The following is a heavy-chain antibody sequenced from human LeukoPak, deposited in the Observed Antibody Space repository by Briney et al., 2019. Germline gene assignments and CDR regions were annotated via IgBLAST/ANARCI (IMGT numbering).Heavy chain of an antibody. V-gene: IGHV3-11*01. CDR1: GFTFSDYY. D-gene: IGHD5-24*01. CDR2: ISSSGSTI. CDR3: AKEKMATIGGDAFDI. Sequence: GGSLRLSCAASGFTFSDYYMSWIRQAPGKGLEWVPCISSSGSTIYYADSVKGRFTISRDNAKNSLYLQMNSLRAEDTAVYYCAKEKMATIGGDAFDIWGQGTMVTVSS. J-gene: IGHJ3*02.